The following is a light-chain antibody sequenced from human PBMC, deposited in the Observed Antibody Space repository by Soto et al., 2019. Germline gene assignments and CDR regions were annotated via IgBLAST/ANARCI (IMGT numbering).Light chain of an antibody. CDR1: SSDVGGYNH. V-gene: IGLV2-14*01. J-gene: IGLJ3*02. Sequence: QSALTQPASVSGSPGQSITISCTGTSSDVGGYNHVSWYQQHPGKAPKLIIYEVRNRPSGVSNRLSGSKSSNTASLTISGLQADDEADYYCCSYTSSSIRVFGGGTKVTVL. CDR2: EVR. CDR3: CSYTSSSIRV.